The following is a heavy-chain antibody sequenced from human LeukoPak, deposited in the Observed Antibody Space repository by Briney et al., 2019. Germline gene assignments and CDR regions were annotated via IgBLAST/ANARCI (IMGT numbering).Heavy chain of an antibody. Sequence: GGSLRLSCAASRFTFSSYSMNWVRQAPGKGLEWVSSISSSGNIYYADSVKGRFTISRDNSKNTLYLQMNSLRAEDTAVYYCARGVLGGGNWFDPWGQGTLVTVSS. CDR3: ARGVLGGGNWFDP. D-gene: IGHD3-10*01. V-gene: IGHV3-21*01. J-gene: IGHJ5*02. CDR2: ISSSGNI. CDR1: RFTFSSYS.